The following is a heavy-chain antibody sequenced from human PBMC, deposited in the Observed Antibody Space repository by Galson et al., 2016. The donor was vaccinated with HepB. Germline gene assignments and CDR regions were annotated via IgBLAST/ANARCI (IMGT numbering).Heavy chain of an antibody. J-gene: IGHJ6*04. D-gene: IGHD1-26*01. V-gene: IGHV1-69*04. Sequence: SVKVSCKASGGTFSSYTFSWVRQAPGQGLDWMGRIIPVLGVATYAQRFQGRVTITADRSTSTAYMELSNLISEDTAIYYCARDRREDNYYGMDVWGKGTTVTVSS. CDR1: GGTFSSYT. CDR3: ARDRREDNYYGMDV. CDR2: IIPVLGVA.